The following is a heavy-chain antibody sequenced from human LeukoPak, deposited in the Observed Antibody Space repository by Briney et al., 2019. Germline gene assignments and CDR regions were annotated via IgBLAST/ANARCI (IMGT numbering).Heavy chain of an antibody. CDR1: GESFSSYY. V-gene: IGHV4-34*01. Sequence: SETLSLTCAVYGESFSSYYWSWIRQPPGKGLEWIGEINHSGNTNYNPSLKSRVTISVDTCKNQFSLRLSSVTAADTAVYYCARVAGDGYNIPDYWGQGTLVTVSS. J-gene: IGHJ4*02. CDR3: ARVAGDGYNIPDY. CDR2: INHSGNT. D-gene: IGHD5-24*01.